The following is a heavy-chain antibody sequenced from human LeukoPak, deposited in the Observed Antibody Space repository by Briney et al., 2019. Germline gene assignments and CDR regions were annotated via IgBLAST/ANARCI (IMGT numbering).Heavy chain of an antibody. D-gene: IGHD6-6*01. Sequence: QTGGSLRLSCADSGFRLSRHWMDWVRQAPGKGLEWVANINEDGSVKNYVDSVRGRFTVSRDNAKNSLYLQMNSLRGEDTAVYYCMAESSSPWEGYWGQGTLVTVSS. V-gene: IGHV3-7*01. CDR1: GFRLSRHW. CDR3: MAESSSPWEGY. J-gene: IGHJ4*02. CDR2: INEDGSVK.